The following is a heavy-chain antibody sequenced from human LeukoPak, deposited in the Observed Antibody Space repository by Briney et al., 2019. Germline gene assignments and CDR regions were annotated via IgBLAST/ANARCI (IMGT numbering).Heavy chain of an antibody. CDR2: VSSSSTTI. J-gene: IGHJ6*03. Sequence: GGSLRLSCAASGFTFSSYSMTWVRQAPGKGLEWVSYVSSSSTTIYYADSVKGRFTISRDNAKNSLYLQINSLRDEDTAVYYCARDAQHLVDLYYYYYMGVWGKGTTVTVSS. CDR1: GFTFSSYS. D-gene: IGHD6-13*01. CDR3: ARDAQHLVDLYYYYYMGV. V-gene: IGHV3-48*02.